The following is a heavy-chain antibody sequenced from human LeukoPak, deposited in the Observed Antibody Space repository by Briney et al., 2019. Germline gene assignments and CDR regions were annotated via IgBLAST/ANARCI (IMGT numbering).Heavy chain of an antibody. CDR2: IYSGGST. CDR3: ARERADYYDSSGCYENNWFDP. Sequence: PGGSLRLSCAASGFTVSSNYMSWVRQAPGKGLEWVSVIYSGGSTYYADSVKGRFTISRDNSKNTLYLQMNSLRAEDTAVYYCARERADYYDSSGCYENNWFDPWGQGTLVTVSS. J-gene: IGHJ5*02. D-gene: IGHD3-22*01. CDR1: GFTVSSNY. V-gene: IGHV3-53*01.